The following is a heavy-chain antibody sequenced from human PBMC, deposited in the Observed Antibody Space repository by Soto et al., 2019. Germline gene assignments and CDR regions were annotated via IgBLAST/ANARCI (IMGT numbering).Heavy chain of an antibody. CDR3: ARWDLGYCTNDVCYRQGPSERYYYYYGMDV. J-gene: IGHJ6*02. CDR1: GGTFSSYA. V-gene: IGHV1-69*13. D-gene: IGHD2-8*01. Sequence: ASVKVSCKASGGTFSSYAISWVRQAPGQGLEWMGGIIPIFGTANYAQKFQGRVTITADESTSTAYMELSSLRSEDTAVYYCARWDLGYCTNDVCYRQGPSERYYYYYGMDVWGQGTTVTVSS. CDR2: IIPIFGTA.